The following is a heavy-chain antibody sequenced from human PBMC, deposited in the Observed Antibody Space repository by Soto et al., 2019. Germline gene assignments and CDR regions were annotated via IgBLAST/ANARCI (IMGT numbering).Heavy chain of an antibody. CDR3: ARSGIYSTPYYYYMDV. CDR2: ISAYNGNT. Sequence: GASVKVSCKASGYTFTSYGISWVRQAPGQGLEWMGWISAYNGNTNYAQKLQGRVTMTTDTSTSTAYMELSRLRSDDTAVYYCARSGIYSTPYYYYMDVWGKGTTVTVSS. J-gene: IGHJ6*03. D-gene: IGHD6-13*01. V-gene: IGHV1-18*01. CDR1: GYTFTSYG.